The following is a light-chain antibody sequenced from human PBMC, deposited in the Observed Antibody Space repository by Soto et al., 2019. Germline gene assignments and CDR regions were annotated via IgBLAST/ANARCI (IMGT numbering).Light chain of an antibody. CDR3: QQRGNRPPWT. V-gene: IGKV3-11*01. J-gene: IGKJ1*01. Sequence: EIVLTQSPATLSLSPGERATLSCRASQSVSSYLAWYQQKPGQGPRLLIYDASNRATGVSARFSGSGSGTDFTLTIRRLEPEDFAVYYCQQRGNRPPWTFGQGTTGDIK. CDR2: DAS. CDR1: QSVSSY.